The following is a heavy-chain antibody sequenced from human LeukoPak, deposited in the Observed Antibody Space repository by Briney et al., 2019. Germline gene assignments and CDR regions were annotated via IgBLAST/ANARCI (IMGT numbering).Heavy chain of an antibody. CDR1: GGSISSYY. CDR2: IYYSGST. Sequence: SETLSLTCTVSGGSISSYYWSWIRQPPGKGLEWIGYIYYSGSTNYNPSLKSRVTISVDTSKNQFSLKLSSVTAADTAVYYCARVQIYGDDAFDIWGQGTMVTVS. D-gene: IGHD4-17*01. J-gene: IGHJ3*02. CDR3: ARVQIYGDDAFDI. V-gene: IGHV4-59*01.